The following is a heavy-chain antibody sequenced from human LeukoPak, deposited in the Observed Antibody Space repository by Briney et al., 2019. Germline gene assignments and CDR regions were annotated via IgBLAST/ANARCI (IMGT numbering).Heavy chain of an antibody. J-gene: IGHJ4*02. V-gene: IGHV4-34*01. D-gene: IGHD3-10*01. Sequence: SETLSLTCAVYGGSFSGYYWSWIRQPPGKGLEWIGEINHSGSTNYNPSLKSRVTISVDTSKNQFSLKLSSVTAADTAVYYCARGLRDYYGSGSYFYRGQGTLVTVSS. CDR1: GGSFSGYY. CDR2: INHSGST. CDR3: ARGLRDYYGSGSYFY.